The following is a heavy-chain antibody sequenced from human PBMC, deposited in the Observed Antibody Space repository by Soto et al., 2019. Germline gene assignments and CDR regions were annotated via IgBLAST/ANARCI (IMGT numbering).Heavy chain of an antibody. D-gene: IGHD3-10*01. CDR3: AKKGPELLWFGELEFDP. CDR1: GFTFSSYA. CDR2: ISGSGGST. V-gene: IGHV3-23*01. Sequence: GGSLRLSCAAPGFTFSSYAMSWVRQAPGKGLEWVSAISGSGGSTYYADSVKGRFTISRDNSKNTLYLQMNSLRAEDTAVYYCAKKGPELLWFGELEFDPWGQGTLVTVSS. J-gene: IGHJ5*02.